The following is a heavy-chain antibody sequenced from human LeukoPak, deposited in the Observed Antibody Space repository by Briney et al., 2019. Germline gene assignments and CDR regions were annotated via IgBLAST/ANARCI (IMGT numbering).Heavy chain of an antibody. J-gene: IGHJ2*01. CDR3: ARGGDNGYFDL. Sequence: SETLSLTCTVSGGSISSYYWSWIRQPPATGLEWIGYIYYSGSTNYNPSLKSRVTISVDTSKNQFSLKLSSVTAADTAVYYCARGGDNGYFDLGGRGSLVTASS. CDR1: GGSISSYY. V-gene: IGHV4-59*01. CDR2: IYYSGST. D-gene: IGHD7-27*01.